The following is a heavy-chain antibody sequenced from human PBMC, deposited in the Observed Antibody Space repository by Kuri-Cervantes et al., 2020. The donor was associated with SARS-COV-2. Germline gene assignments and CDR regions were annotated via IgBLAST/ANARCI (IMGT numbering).Heavy chain of an antibody. Sequence: SETLSLTCAVYGGSFSGYYWSWIRQPPGKGLEWIGEINHSGSTNYNPSLKSRVTISVDTSKNQFSLKLSSVTAADSAVYFCARRVTIIRGEDTWGPGTLVTVSS. J-gene: IGHJ5*02. CDR2: INHSGST. CDR3: ARRVTIIRGEDT. D-gene: IGHD3-10*01. CDR1: GGSFSGYY. V-gene: IGHV4-34*01.